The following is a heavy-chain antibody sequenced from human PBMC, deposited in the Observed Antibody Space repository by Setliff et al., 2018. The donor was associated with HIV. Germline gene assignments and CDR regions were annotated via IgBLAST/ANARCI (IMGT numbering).Heavy chain of an antibody. D-gene: IGHD2-15*01. Sequence: SETLSLTCAVYGGSFSGYYWSWIRQSPGKGLEWIGEINDSGTTNYNPSLESRVTMLIDMSKNQLSLKLSSVTAADTAVYFCARGPIRYSSGVRWFLGVESWYSGIDYWGQGTRVTVSS. CDR3: ARGPIRYSSGVRWFLGVESWYSGIDY. CDR2: INDSGTT. J-gene: IGHJ4*02. V-gene: IGHV4-34*01. CDR1: GGSFSGYY.